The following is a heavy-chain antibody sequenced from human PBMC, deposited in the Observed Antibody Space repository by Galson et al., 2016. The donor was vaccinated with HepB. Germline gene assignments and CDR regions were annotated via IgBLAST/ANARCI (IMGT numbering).Heavy chain of an antibody. J-gene: IGHJ4*02. CDR3: AKGYGLFDY. CDR2: ISGSGGST. CDR1: GFTFSSHA. V-gene: IGHV3-23*01. Sequence: SLRLSCAASGFTFSSHAMSWVRQAPGKGLEWVSGISGSGGSTYYADSVKGRFTISRENSKNTLHVQMNSLRAEDTAVYYCAKGYGLFDYWGQGTLVTVSS. D-gene: IGHD1-14*01.